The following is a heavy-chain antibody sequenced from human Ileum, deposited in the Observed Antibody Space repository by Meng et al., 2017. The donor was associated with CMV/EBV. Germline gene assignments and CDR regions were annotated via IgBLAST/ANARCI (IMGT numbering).Heavy chain of an antibody. D-gene: IGHD5-24*01. CDR2: ITSGGYTI. J-gene: IGHJ6*02. CDR3: ARTPRTVDGKPYYYYGMDV. CDR1: GFTFSRYW. V-gene: IGHV3-11*01. Sequence: GGSLRLSCAASGFTFSRYWMSWIRQAPGKGLEWVAFITSGGYTIFYADSVKGRFTISRDNDKNFLYLQMNSLKVEDTAVYYCARTPRTVDGKPYYYYGMDVWGQGTTVTVSS.